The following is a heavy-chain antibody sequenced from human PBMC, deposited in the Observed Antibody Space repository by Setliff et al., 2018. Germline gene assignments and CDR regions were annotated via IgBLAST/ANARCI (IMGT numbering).Heavy chain of an antibody. D-gene: IGHD3-22*01. CDR2: ISAYNGNT. CDR1: GHTFTSYG. CDR3: ARDHHSAYYYDSSGLGNDY. J-gene: IGHJ4*02. V-gene: IGHV1-18*01. Sequence: ASVKVSCKASGHTFTSYGISWVRQAPGQGLEWMGWISAYNGNTNYAQKLQGRVTMTTDTSTSTAYMELRSLRSDDTAVYYCARDHHSAYYYDSSGLGNDYWGQGTLVTVSS.